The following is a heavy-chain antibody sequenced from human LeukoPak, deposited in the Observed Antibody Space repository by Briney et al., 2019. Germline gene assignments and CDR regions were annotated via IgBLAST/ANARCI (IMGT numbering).Heavy chain of an antibody. CDR2: INAAGSTT. Sequence: QPGGSLRLSCAASGFTFSSYWMHWVRQAPGKGLVWVSHINAAGSTTTYADSVKGRFTISRDNAMNTVFLQMNSLRDDDTAVYYCVGDYGSDLWGQGTMVAVSS. J-gene: IGHJ3*01. CDR3: VGDYGSDL. V-gene: IGHV3-74*01. CDR1: GFTFSSYW.